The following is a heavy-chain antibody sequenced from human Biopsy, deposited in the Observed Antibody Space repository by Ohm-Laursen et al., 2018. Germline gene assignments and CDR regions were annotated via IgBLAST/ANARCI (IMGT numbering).Heavy chain of an antibody. CDR2: VYYTGST. CDR1: GDSISSYY. J-gene: IGHJ2*01. Sequence: TLSLTCTVSGDSISSYYWSWIRQPPGEGLQWIGYVYYTGSTGYNPSLQSRVTISVDTSKNHFSLRLRSVTPADTAIYYCARDRGYYSDRTVPGYFDLWGRGTLVTVSS. D-gene: IGHD3-22*01. V-gene: IGHV4-59*01. CDR3: ARDRGYYSDRTVPGYFDL.